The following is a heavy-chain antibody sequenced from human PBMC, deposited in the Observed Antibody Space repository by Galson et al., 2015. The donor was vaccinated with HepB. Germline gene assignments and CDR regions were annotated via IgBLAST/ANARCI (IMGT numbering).Heavy chain of an antibody. CDR2: IHVKNGIK. V-gene: IGHV1-18*01. CDR3: ARDIDWNVDY. Sequence: SVKVSCKASGYTFINYGFSWLRQVPGQGLEWVACIHVKNGIKHFAQRLQGRVTLTIDTSTSTPYMELRSLRSDDTAVYYCARDIDWNVDYWGQGTLVTVSS. CDR1: GYTFINYG. J-gene: IGHJ4*02. D-gene: IGHD3-9*01.